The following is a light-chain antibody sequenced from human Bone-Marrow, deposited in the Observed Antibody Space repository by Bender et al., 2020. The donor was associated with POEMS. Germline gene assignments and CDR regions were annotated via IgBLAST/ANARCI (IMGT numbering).Light chain of an antibody. CDR2: DIN. CDR1: RSDVGGSSL. J-gene: IGLJ2*01. V-gene: IGLV2-11*01. CDR3: CSYAGNFVL. Sequence: QSALAQPASLSGSPGETVTISCAGSRSDVGGSSLVSWYQQHPGKAPKSVIYDINEWPSVVPGRFAGSKSGKAAYLTISGLQPEDEADYYCCSYAGNFVLFGGGTKLTVL.